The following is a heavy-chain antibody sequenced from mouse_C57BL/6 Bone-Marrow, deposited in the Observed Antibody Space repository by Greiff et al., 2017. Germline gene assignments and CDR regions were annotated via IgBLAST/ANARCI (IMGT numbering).Heavy chain of an antibody. CDR1: GFNIKDDY. CDR3: TTEVKDY. Sequence: VQLQQSGAELVRPGASVKLSCTASGFNIKDDYMHWVKQRPEQGLEWIGWIDPENGDTESASKFQGKATIPADTSSNTAYLQLSSLTSEDTAVYYCTTEVKDYWGQGTTLTVSS. V-gene: IGHV14-4*01. D-gene: IGHD2-2*01. J-gene: IGHJ2*01. CDR2: IDPENGDT.